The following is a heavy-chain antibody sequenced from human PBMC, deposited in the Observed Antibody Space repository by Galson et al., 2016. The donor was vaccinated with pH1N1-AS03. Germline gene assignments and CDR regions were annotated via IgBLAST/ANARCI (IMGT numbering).Heavy chain of an antibody. CDR1: GDSISSGDYF. CDR2: VHHTGST. D-gene: IGHD4/OR15-4a*01. CDR3: VRDRKYGGYFDY. V-gene: IGHV4-39*07. J-gene: IGHJ4*02. Sequence: ETLSLTCTVSGDSISSGDYFWSWIRQSPGQAPEWIGSVHHTGSTYYSPPLKTRLTISVDTSNNQFSLRLTSVTAADTALYFCVRDRKYGGYFDYWGQGALVTVSS.